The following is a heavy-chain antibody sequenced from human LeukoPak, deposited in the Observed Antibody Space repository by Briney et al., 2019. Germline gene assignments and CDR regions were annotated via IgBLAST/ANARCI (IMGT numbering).Heavy chain of an antibody. Sequence: GGSLRLSCAASGFTVSSNYMSWVRQAPGKGLEWVSVIYSGGSTYYADSVKGRFTISRDNSKNTLYLQMNSLRAEDTAVYYCARHMVRGAEDYYYYGMDVWGQGTTVTVSS. V-gene: IGHV3-53*01. CDR2: IYSGGST. CDR1: GFTVSSNY. D-gene: IGHD3-10*01. J-gene: IGHJ6*02. CDR3: ARHMVRGAEDYYYYGMDV.